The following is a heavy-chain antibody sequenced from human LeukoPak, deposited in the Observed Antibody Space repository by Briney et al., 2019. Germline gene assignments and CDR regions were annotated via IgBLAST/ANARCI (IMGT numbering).Heavy chain of an antibody. V-gene: IGHV3-20*04. CDR1: GFTFSSYA. D-gene: IGHD5-12*01. Sequence: RPGGSLRLSCAASGFTFSSYAMHWVRQAPGKGLEWVSGINWNGGSTGYADSVKGRFTISRDNAKNSLYLQMDSLRAEDTALYYCARVGASELAHFDYWGQGTLVTVSS. CDR2: INWNGGST. J-gene: IGHJ4*02. CDR3: ARVGASELAHFDY.